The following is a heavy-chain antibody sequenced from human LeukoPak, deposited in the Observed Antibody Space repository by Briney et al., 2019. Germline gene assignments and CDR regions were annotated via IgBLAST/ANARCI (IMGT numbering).Heavy chain of an antibody. D-gene: IGHD1-1*01. J-gene: IGHJ4*02. Sequence: VASVKVSCKPSGYTFTGLGLYIHWVRQAPGQGLEWMGWINPRSGGTNYAQKFQGRVTMTRDTSISTAYMELSRLTSDDTAVYYCATDPTTAGTTRFDYWGQGTLVTVSS. CDR2: INPRSGGT. CDR3: ATDPTTAGTTRFDY. CDR1: GYTFTGLGLY. V-gene: IGHV1-2*02.